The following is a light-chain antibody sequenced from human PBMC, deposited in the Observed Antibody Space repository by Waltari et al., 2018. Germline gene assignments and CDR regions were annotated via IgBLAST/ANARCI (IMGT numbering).Light chain of an antibody. V-gene: IGLV4-69*01. CDR3: QTGGHGTWV. J-gene: IGLJ3*02. CDR2: VNSDGSH. Sequence: LVLTQSPAHSASLVSAVKLTCTLSSGYSINVIAWLQQQPGKGPRYLMKVNSDGSHRKGDDIPDRFSSSKSGTECQLTISSLQSEDEADYFCQTGGHGTWVFGGGTKLTVL. CDR1: SGYSINV.